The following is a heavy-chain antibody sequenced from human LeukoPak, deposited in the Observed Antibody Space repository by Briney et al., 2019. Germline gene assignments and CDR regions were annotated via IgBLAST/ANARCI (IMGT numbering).Heavy chain of an antibody. CDR2: ISHDGSNK. J-gene: IGHJ4*02. V-gene: IGHV3-30-3*01. CDR3: ARGAPPDY. CDR1: GFTFSGSA. Sequence: GGSLKLSCAASGFTFSGSAMHWVRQAPGKGLEWVAVISHDGSNKYYADSVKGRFTISRDNSKNTLYLQMNSLSAEDTAVYYCARGAPPDYWGQGTLLTVSS.